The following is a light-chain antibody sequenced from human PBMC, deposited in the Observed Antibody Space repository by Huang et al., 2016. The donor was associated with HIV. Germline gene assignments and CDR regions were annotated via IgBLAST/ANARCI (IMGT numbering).Light chain of an antibody. CDR3: QKYNIAPWT. Sequence: DIQMTQSPSSLSASVGDRVTITCRASPDIRNYLAWYQQRPGKAPKLLIYAASTLQLGVSARFSGSGSGTNFTLTISSLQPEDVATYYCQKYNIAPWTFGQGTKVEIK. CDR1: PDIRNY. J-gene: IGKJ1*01. V-gene: IGKV1-27*01. CDR2: AAS.